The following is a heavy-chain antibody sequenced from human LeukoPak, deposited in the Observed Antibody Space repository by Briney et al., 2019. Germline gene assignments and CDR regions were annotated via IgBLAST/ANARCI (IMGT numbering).Heavy chain of an antibody. V-gene: IGHV3-30-3*01. CDR2: ISYDGSNK. CDR1: GFTFSSYA. J-gene: IGHJ4*02. D-gene: IGHD3-10*01. Sequence: GGSLRLSCAASGFTFSSYAMHWVRQAPGKGLEWVAVISYDGSNKYYADSVKGRFTISRDNSKNTLYLQMNSLRAEDTAVYYCASPHYYGSGSYIPYYFDYWGQGTLVTVSS. CDR3: ASPHYYGSGSYIPYYFDY.